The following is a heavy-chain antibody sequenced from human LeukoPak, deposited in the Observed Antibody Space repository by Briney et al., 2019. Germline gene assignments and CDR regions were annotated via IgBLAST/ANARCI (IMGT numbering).Heavy chain of an antibody. Sequence: SETLSLTCAVSGYSISSACYWGWIRQPPGKGLEWIGSIYHSGSTYYNPSLKSRLTIPVDTSKNQFSLKLSSVTAADTAVYYCARPTIFGVVILWGQGTLVTVSS. J-gene: IGHJ4*02. D-gene: IGHD3-3*01. CDR2: IYHSGST. CDR3: ARPTIFGVVIL. CDR1: GYSISSACY. V-gene: IGHV4-38-2*01.